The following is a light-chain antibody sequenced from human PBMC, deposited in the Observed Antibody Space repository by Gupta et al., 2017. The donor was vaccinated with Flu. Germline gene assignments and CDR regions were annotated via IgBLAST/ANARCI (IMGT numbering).Light chain of an antibody. V-gene: IGLV2-14*01. CDR1: SSDVGAYNY. Sequence: QSALPQPAPVSGSPGQSITLSCTGTSSDVGAYNYVSWYQQHPGKAPKLMIYEVSNRPSGVSNRFSGSKSGNTASLTISGLQAEDEADYYCGSYTTGSTWVLGGGTKLTVL. CDR2: EVS. CDR3: GSYTTGSTWV. J-gene: IGLJ3*02.